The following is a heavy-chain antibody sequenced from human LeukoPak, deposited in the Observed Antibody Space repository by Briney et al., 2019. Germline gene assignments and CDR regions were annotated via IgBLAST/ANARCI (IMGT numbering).Heavy chain of an antibody. CDR3: ARHEGYDILTGYSYYFDY. J-gene: IGHJ4*02. CDR1: GGSISSYY. D-gene: IGHD3-9*01. V-gene: IGHV4-59*08. CDR2: IYYSGST. Sequence: SETLSLTCTVSGGSISSYYWSWIRQPPGKGLEWMGNIYYSGSTNYNPSLKSRVTISVDTSKNQFSLKLTSVTAADTAVYYCARHEGYDILTGYSYYFDYWGQGTLVTVPS.